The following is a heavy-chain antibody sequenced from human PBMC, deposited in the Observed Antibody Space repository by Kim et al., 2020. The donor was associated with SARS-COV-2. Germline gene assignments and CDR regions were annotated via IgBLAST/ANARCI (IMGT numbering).Heavy chain of an antibody. CDR1: GGSFSGYY. D-gene: IGHD3-10*01. CDR3: ARLNRGSGSYYVDY. Sequence: SETLSLTCAVYGGSFSGYYWSWIRQPPGKGLEWIGEINHSGSTNYNPSLKSRVTISVDTSKNQFSLKLSSVTAADTAVYYCARLNRGSGSYYVDYWGQGTLVTVSS. V-gene: IGHV4-34*01. J-gene: IGHJ4*02. CDR2: INHSGST.